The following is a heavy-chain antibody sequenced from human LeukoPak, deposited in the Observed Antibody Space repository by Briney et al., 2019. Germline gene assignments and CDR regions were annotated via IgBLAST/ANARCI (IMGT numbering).Heavy chain of an antibody. V-gene: IGHV4-59*12. J-gene: IGHJ6*03. CDR1: GGSISSYY. D-gene: IGHD3-10*01. CDR3: ARDRVSMVRGVIITDYYYYMDV. Sequence: SETLSLTCTVSGGSISSYYWSWIRQPPGKGLEWIGYISYSGSTNYNPSLKSRVTMSVDTSKNQFSLKLSSVTAADTAVYYCARDRVSMVRGVIITDYYYYMDVWGKGTTVTISS. CDR2: ISYSGST.